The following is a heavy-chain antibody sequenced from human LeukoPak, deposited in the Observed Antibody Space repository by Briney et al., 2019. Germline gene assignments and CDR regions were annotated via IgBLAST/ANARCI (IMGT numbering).Heavy chain of an antibody. D-gene: IGHD3-10*01. CDR3: ARDLVRGTSDY. Sequence: GGSLRLSCAASGFTFSDYYMSWIRQAPGKGLEWLSYISSGSSYTNYADSVKGRFTISRDNAKNSLYLGMNSLRSEDTAVYYCARDLVRGTSDYWGQGTLVTASS. CDR2: ISSGSSYT. V-gene: IGHV3-11*06. J-gene: IGHJ4*02. CDR1: GFTFSDYY.